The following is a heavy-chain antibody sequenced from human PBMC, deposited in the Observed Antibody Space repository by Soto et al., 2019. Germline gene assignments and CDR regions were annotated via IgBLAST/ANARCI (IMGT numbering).Heavy chain of an antibody. CDR2: ISGSGGST. CDR1: GCTFSSYA. Sequence: PGGSLRLSCAASGCTFSSYAMSWVRQAPGKGLEWVSAISGSGGSTYYADSVKGRFTISRDNSKNTLYLQMNSLRAEDTAVYYCAKDRDFWSGYHNWFDPWGQGTLVTVSS. D-gene: IGHD3-3*01. CDR3: AKDRDFWSGYHNWFDP. J-gene: IGHJ5*02. V-gene: IGHV3-23*01.